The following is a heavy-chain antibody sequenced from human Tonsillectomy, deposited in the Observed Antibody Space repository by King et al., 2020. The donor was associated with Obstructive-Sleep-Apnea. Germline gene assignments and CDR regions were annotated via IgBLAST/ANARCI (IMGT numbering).Heavy chain of an antibody. CDR2: IRSKANSYAT. D-gene: IGHD3-22*01. CDR1: GFTFSGSA. Sequence: VQLVESGGGLVQPGGSLKLSCAASGFTFSGSAMHWVRQASGKGLEWVGRIRSKANSYATAYAASVKGRFTISRDDSKNTAYLQMNSLKTEDTAVYYCTREYYYDSSGYYSPLYFDYWGQGTLVTVSS. J-gene: IGHJ4*02. CDR3: TREYYYDSSGYYSPLYFDY. V-gene: IGHV3-73*02.